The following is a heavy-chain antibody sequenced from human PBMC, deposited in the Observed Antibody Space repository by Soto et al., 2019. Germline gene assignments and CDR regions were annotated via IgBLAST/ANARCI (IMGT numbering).Heavy chain of an antibody. D-gene: IGHD4-17*01. CDR2: IYFNGNT. CDR3: YGDYYFDS. J-gene: IGHJ4*02. V-gene: IGHV4-39*07. CDR1: GVSISDTSYY. Sequence: SETLSLTCTVSGVSISDTSYYWGWIRQPPGKGLDWIGTIYFNGNTFYNPSLKSRLTISVDTSSNQFSLRAEDTAIYYCAKATHYGDYYFDSWGLGTLVTVSS.